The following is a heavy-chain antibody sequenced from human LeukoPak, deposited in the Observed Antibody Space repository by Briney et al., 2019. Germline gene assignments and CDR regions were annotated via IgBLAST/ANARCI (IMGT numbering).Heavy chain of an antibody. CDR3: ARDNYGDSLVQH. Sequence: SKTLSLTCTVSGGSISSYYWSWIRQPAGKGLEWIGRIYTSGITNYNPSVKSRVTMSVDTSKNQFSLKLSSVTAADTAVYYCARDNYGDSLVQHWGQGTLVTVSS. CDR1: GGSISSYY. D-gene: IGHD4-17*01. J-gene: IGHJ1*01. CDR2: IYTSGIT. V-gene: IGHV4-4*07.